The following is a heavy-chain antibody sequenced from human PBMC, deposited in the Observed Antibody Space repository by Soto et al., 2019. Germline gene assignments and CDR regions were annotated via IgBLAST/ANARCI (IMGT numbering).Heavy chain of an antibody. CDR2: ISSSSSTI. CDR1: GFTFSSYN. V-gene: IGHV3-48*01. Sequence: EVQLVESGGGLVQPGGSLRLSCAASGFTFSSYNMNWVRQAPGKGLDWGSYISSSSSTIYYADSVKGRFTISRDNAKNSLYLQMNSLRAEDTAVYYCARDRWTAVYSYYYMDVWGKGTTVTVSS. CDR3: ARDRWTAVYSYYYMDV. D-gene: IGHD2-21*02. J-gene: IGHJ6*03.